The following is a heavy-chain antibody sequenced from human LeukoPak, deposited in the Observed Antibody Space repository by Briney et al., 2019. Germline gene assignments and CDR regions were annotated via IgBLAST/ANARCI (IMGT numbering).Heavy chain of an antibody. CDR2: ISGPGDNT. CDR1: GFAFTRYA. V-gene: IGHV3-23*01. J-gene: IGHJ4*02. D-gene: IGHD6-25*01. Sequence: GRSLRLSCAASGFAFTRYAMKWVRQAPGKGLEWVSTISGPGDNTYYADSVKGRFTISSENSKNTGYLQMNSLRAGDTAVYYCAREATSSSGWYIDYWGQGTLVTVSS. CDR3: AREATSSSGWYIDY.